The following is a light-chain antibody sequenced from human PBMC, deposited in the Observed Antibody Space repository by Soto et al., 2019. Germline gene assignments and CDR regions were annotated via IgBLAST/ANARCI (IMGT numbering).Light chain of an antibody. CDR2: DAS. CDR3: QQYNNWPPWP. J-gene: IGKJ1*01. V-gene: IGKV3-11*01. CDR1: QSVSSY. Sequence: DIVLTQSPDTLSLSPRERASLYCLASQSVSSYLAWYQQIPGQAPRLLIYDASNRATGIPARFRGSGSGTDFTLTISSLEPEDFAVYYCQQYNNWPPWPFGQVTKVDIK.